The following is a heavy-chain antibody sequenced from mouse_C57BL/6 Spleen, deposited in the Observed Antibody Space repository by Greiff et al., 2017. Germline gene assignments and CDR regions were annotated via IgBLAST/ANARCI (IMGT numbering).Heavy chain of an antibody. J-gene: IGHJ2*01. CDR2: IDPSDSET. D-gene: IGHD2-3*01. CDR1: GYTFTSYW. CDR3: ARSDDAMYYFDY. V-gene: IGHV1-52*01. Sequence: QVQLQQPGAELVRPGSSVKLSCKASGYTFTSYWMHWVKQRPIQGLEWIGNIDPSDSETHYNQKFKDKATLTVDKSSSTAYMQRSSLTSEDSAVYYCARSDDAMYYFDYWGQGTTLTVSS.